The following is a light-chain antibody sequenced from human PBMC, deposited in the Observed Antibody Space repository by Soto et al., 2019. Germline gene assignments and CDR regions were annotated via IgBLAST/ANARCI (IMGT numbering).Light chain of an antibody. CDR1: QSVDSSY. CDR3: QQRSNWPPLWT. J-gene: IGKJ1*01. CDR2: GAS. V-gene: IGKV3D-20*02. Sequence: DIVLTQSPGTLSLSPGERATLSCRASQSVDSSYLAWYRQKPGQAPRLLIYGASSRATGIPDRFRGSGSGTDFTLTISSLEPEDFAVYYCQQRSNWPPLWTFGQGTKVDNK.